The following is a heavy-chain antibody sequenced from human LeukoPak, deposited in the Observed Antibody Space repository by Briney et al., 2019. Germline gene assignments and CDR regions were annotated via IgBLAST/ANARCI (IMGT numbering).Heavy chain of an antibody. J-gene: IGHJ5*02. V-gene: IGHV4-4*07. D-gene: IGHD6-19*01. CDR2: IYTSGST. Sequence: PSETLSLTCTVSGGSMSSYYWSWIRQPAGKGLEWIGRIYTSGSTNSNPSLKSRVTTSVDTSKNQFSLKLSSVTAADTAIYYCARGSIPVAGTGWFDPWGQGTLVTVSS. CDR3: ARGSIPVAGTGWFDP. CDR1: GGSMSSYY.